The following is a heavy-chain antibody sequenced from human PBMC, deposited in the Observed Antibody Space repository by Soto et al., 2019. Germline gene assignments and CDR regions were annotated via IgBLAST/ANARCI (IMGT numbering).Heavy chain of an antibody. V-gene: IGHV1-46*03. CDR1: GYTFASYY. D-gene: IGHD3-16*01. J-gene: IGHJ5*02. Sequence: QVQLLQSGAEVKKPGASVKVSCKASGYTFASYYIYWVRHAPRQGLEWVGLSNPTGGRTDYAQAFQGRTTLTSDTSTSTVYMELSSLTPEDTAIYFCTREWGTGAFDRFDPWGQGTLVIVSS. CDR3: TREWGTGAFDRFDP. CDR2: SNPTGGRT.